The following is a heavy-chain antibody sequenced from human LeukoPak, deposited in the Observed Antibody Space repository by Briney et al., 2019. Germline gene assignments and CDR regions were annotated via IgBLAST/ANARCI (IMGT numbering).Heavy chain of an antibody. CDR2: IYYSGST. CDR1: GGSISTYY. CDR3: ARDYGGKFDY. V-gene: IGHV4-59*01. Sequence: SETLSLTCTVSGGSISTYYWSWIRQPPGKGLEWIGYIYYSGSTNYNPSVQSRVTISVDTSKNQFSLKLSSVTAADTAVYYCARDYGGKFDYWGQGTLVTVSS. J-gene: IGHJ4*02. D-gene: IGHD4-23*01.